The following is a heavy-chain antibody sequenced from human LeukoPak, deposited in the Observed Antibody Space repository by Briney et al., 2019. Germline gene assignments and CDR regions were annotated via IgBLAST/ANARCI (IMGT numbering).Heavy chain of an antibody. D-gene: IGHD6-13*01. CDR3: AKLTYELPIAAAGPYRY. J-gene: IGHJ4*02. CDR1: GFTFSSYA. CDR2: ISGNGGST. V-gene: IGHV3-23*01. Sequence: GGSLRLSCAASGFTFSSYAMSWVRQAPGKGLEWVSAISGNGGSTYYADSVKGRFTVSRDNSKNTLYLQMNSLGAEDTAVYYCAKLTYELPIAAAGPYRYWGQGTLVTVSS.